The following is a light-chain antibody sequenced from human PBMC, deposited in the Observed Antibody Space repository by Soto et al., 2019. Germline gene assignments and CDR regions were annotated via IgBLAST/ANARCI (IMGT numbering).Light chain of an antibody. J-gene: IGKJ1*01. CDR1: QSISSW. CDR3: QQYNSYWT. Sequence: DIQMTQSPSTLSASVGDRVTITCRASQSISSWVAWYQQKPGKAPKLLIYKASSLETGVPSRFSGSGSGTEFALTISSLLPGDYATYYCQQYNSYWTFGQGTKVEIK. V-gene: IGKV1-5*03. CDR2: KAS.